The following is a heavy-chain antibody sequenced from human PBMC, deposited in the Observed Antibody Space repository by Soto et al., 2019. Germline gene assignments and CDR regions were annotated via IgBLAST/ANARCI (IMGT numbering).Heavy chain of an antibody. CDR1: GDSFTRYY. CDR3: ASWLVGAPFDS. CDR2: INHSGRT. Sequence: KTAETLCLNSAFYGDSFTRYYWSWIRQPPGKGLEWIGEINHSGRTNFNPSLKSRVTISVDRSKNQFSLELRSVTAADTGVYYCASWLVGAPFDSWGHGTLFTVSS. D-gene: IGHD1-26*01. J-gene: IGHJ4*01. V-gene: IGHV4-34*01.